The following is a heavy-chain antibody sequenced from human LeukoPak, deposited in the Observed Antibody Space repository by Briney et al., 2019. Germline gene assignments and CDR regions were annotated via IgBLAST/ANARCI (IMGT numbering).Heavy chain of an antibody. CDR1: GGSFSGYY. CDR2: INHGGST. D-gene: IGHD3-10*01. CDR3: ASHPLSRSGSFDP. V-gene: IGHV4-34*01. J-gene: IGHJ5*02. Sequence: SETLSLTCAVYGGSFSGYYWSWIRQPPGKGLEWIGEINHGGSTNYNPSLKSRVTISVDTSKNQFSLKLSSVTAADTAVYYCASHPLSRSGSFDPWGQGTLVTVSS.